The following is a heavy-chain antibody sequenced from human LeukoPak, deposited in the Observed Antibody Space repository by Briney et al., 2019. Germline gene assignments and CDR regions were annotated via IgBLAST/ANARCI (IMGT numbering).Heavy chain of an antibody. Sequence: PGGSLRLSCAASGFTFSSYAMSWVRQAPGKGLEWVSGISWNSGSIGYADSVKGRFTISSDNSKNTLYLQMNSLRAEDTAVYYCAGHSNWADSPQAFDYWGQGTLVTVSS. CDR1: GFTFSSYA. V-gene: IGHV3-23*01. D-gene: IGHD7-27*01. CDR3: AGHSNWADSPQAFDY. J-gene: IGHJ4*02. CDR2: ISWNSGSI.